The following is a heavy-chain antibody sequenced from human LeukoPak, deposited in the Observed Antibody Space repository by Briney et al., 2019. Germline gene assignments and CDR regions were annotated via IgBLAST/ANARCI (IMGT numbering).Heavy chain of an antibody. CDR2: ISGSGGST. J-gene: IGHJ4*02. D-gene: IGHD4-17*01. CDR3: AREGYGDYALDY. CDR1: GFTFSSYA. Sequence: GGSLRLSCAASGFTFSSYAMSWVRQAPGKGLEWVSAISGSGGSTYYADSVKGRFTISRDNSRNTLYLQMNSLRAEDTAVYYCAREGYGDYALDYWGQGTLVTVSS. V-gene: IGHV3-23*01.